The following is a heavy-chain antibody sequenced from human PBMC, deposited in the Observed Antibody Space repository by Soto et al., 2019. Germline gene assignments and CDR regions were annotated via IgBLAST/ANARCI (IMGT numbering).Heavy chain of an antibody. D-gene: IGHD6-19*01. CDR1: GGSMNTNY. CDR3: ARVGRAWYGVFD. J-gene: IGHJ4*02. Sequence: QVQLQESGPGLVKPSETLSLTCTVSGGSMNTNYWTWIRQPPGKALEWIGQIHFSGSTNYNPSLMSRVAISVDTSTNRCSLTMTSVTASDTAVYYCARVGRAWYGVFDWGQGSRVTVSS. V-gene: IGHV4-59*01. CDR2: IHFSGST.